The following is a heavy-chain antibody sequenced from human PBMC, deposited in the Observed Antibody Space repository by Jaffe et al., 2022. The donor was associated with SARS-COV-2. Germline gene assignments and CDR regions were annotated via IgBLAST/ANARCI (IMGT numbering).Heavy chain of an antibody. CDR2: INPTGGST. D-gene: IGHD3-22*01. J-gene: IGHJ6*02. Sequence: QVQLVQSGAEVKKPGASVKVSCKASGSGYTLITYYVHWVRQAPGQGLEWMGIINPTGGSTTYAQKFQGRVTMTRDTSTSTVYMELSSLRSEDTAVYYCARTHSSGYSSHYSTYGMDVWGQGTKVTVSS. CDR3: ARTHSSGYSSHYSTYGMDV. CDR1: GSGYTLITYY. V-gene: IGHV1-46*01.